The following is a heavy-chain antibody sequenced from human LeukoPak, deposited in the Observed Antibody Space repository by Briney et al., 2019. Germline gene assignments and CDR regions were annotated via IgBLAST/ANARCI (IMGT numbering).Heavy chain of an antibody. V-gene: IGHV3-23*01. CDR3: AKGGGRRSGRRYCSGGSCYLGYYYYYYMDV. CDR1: EFTFSSYA. Sequence: PGGSLRLSCAASEFTFSSYAMSWVRQAPGKGLEWVSAISGSGGRTYYTESVKGRFTISRDNNENTLYLQMNSLRAEDTAVYYCAKGGGRRSGRRYCSGGSCYLGYYYYYYMDVWGKGTTVTISS. J-gene: IGHJ6*03. CDR2: ISGSGGRT. D-gene: IGHD2-15*01.